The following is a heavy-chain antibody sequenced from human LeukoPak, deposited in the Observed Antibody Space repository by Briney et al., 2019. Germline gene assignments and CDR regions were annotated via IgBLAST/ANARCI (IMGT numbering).Heavy chain of an antibody. CDR2: TRNKANSYNT. CDR1: GFTFSDHY. Sequence: GGSLRLSCAASGFTFSDHYMDWVRQAPGKGLEWVGRTRNKANSYNTEYAASVKGRFTISRDDSKNSLYLQMNSLKTDDRAVYYCARVSFLVNTAMVLDYWGQGTLVTVSS. D-gene: IGHD5-18*01. J-gene: IGHJ4*02. CDR3: ARVSFLVNTAMVLDY. V-gene: IGHV3-72*01.